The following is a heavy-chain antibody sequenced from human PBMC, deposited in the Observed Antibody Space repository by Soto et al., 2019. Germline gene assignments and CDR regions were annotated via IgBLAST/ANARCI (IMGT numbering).Heavy chain of an antibody. CDR2: IYYSGST. Sequence: PSETLSLTCTVSGGSISSYYWSWIRQPPGKGLEWIGYIYYSGSTNYNPSLKSRVTISVDTSKNQFSLKLSSVTAADTAVYYCARNQIDYGDSFPYYYYGMDVWGQGTTVTVS. D-gene: IGHD4-17*01. J-gene: IGHJ6*02. CDR1: GGSISSYY. V-gene: IGHV4-59*01. CDR3: ARNQIDYGDSFPYYYYGMDV.